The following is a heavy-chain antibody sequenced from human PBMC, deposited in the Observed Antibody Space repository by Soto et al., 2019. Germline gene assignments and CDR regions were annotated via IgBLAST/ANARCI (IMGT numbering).Heavy chain of an antibody. J-gene: IGHJ5*01. CDR3: AREWTTHLFDS. V-gene: IGHV1-46*01. Sequence: QVQLVQSGAEVKTPGASVKVSCKSSGYTFTSYYMHWVRQAPGQGLEWMGIIDPNGGSTSYAQKFQGRITRTGDTSTSTVDMELRSLRSEDTAVYFCAREWTTHLFDSWGQGTLVTVSS. D-gene: IGHD4-4*01. CDR1: GYTFTSYY. CDR2: IDPNGGST.